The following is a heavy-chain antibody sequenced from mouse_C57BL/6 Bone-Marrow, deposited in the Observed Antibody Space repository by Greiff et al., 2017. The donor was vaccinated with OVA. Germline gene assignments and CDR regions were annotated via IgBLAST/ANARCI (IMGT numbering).Heavy chain of an antibody. J-gene: IGHJ1*03. Sequence: VQLQQSGPELVKPGASVKISCKASGCTFTDYYMNWVKQSHGKSLEWIGDINPNNGGTSYNQKFKGKATLTVDKSSSTAYMELRSLTSEDSAVYYCARDYYGSSWYFDVWGTGTTVTVSS. CDR3: ARDYYGSSWYFDV. V-gene: IGHV1-26*01. CDR2: INPNNGGT. D-gene: IGHD1-1*01. CDR1: GCTFTDYY.